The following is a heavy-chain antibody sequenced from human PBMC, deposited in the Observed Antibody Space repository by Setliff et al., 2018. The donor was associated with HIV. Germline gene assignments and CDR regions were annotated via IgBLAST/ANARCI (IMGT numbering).Heavy chain of an antibody. D-gene: IGHD6-19*01. J-gene: IGHJ6*02. CDR3: AKHLSPGSGWYSKARGMDV. CDR1: GYTSSNYG. V-gene: IGHV5-51*01. Sequence: PGESLKISCQGSGYTSSNYGIAWVRQMPGKGLEWMGIIYPGNSDTTYSPSFQGQFTISADESISTAYLQWSSLKASDTAMYYCAKHLSPGSGWYSKARGMDVWGQGTTVTVSS. CDR2: IYPGNSDT.